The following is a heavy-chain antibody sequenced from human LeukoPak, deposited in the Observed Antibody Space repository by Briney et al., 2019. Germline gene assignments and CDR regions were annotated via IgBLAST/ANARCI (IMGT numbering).Heavy chain of an antibody. CDR3: AKQRSGSGSSGGEAFDL. V-gene: IGHV3-23*01. Sequence: PGGSLRLSCAASRFTFDNYAMSWVRQTPGKGLEWVSAIHGSGDRTFYAGSVKGRFTISRDNSESTLYLQMNTLRADDTALYYCAKQRSGSGSSGGEAFDLWGQGTMVTVSS. D-gene: IGHD3-10*01. CDR2: IHGSGDRT. CDR1: RFTFDNYA. J-gene: IGHJ3*01.